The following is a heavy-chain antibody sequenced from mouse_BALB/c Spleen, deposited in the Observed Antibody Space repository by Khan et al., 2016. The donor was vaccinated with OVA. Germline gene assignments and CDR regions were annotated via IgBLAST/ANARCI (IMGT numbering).Heavy chain of an antibody. CDR1: GYSLTRYG. D-gene: IGHD1-1*01. CDR2: IWAGGST. Sequence: QVQLKESGPGLVAPSQSLSITCTVYGYSLTRYGVHWVRQPPGKGLEWLGLIWAGGSTNYNWALMSRLSISIDNSKSLVFLIMNSLQTDDTALYYCARSKYLGRYWGKGTTLTVSS. CDR3: ARSKYLGRY. V-gene: IGHV2-9*02. J-gene: IGHJ2*01.